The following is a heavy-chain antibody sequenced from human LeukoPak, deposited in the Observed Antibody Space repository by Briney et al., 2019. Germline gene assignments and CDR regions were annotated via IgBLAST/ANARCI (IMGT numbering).Heavy chain of an antibody. J-gene: IGHJ3*02. CDR2: ISSSGSTI. Sequence: PGGSLRLSCAASGFTFSSYEMNWVRQAPGKGLEWVSYISSSGSTIYYADSVKGRFTISRDNAKNSLYLQMISLRAEDTAVYYCASDSSGYYWDAFDIWGQGTMVTVSS. V-gene: IGHV3-48*03. CDR1: GFTFSSYE. D-gene: IGHD3-22*01. CDR3: ASDSSGYYWDAFDI.